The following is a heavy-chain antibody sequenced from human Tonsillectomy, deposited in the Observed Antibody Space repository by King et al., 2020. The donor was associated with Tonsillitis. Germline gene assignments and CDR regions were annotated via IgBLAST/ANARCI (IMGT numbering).Heavy chain of an antibody. CDR1: GGSISSSSHY. Sequence: QLQESGPGLVKPSETLSLTCAVSGGSISSSSHYWGWIRQPPGKGLEWIGSIYYSGSTAYNPSLKSRVTISVDTSKKHFSLKLSSVTAADTAVYDCARVYSGYDALDYWGQGTLVTVSS. D-gene: IGHD5-12*01. CDR2: IYYSGST. CDR3: ARVYSGYDALDY. V-gene: IGHV4-39*02. J-gene: IGHJ4*02.